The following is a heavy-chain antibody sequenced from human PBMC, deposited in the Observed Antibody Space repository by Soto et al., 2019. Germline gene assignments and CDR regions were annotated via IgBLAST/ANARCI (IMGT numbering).Heavy chain of an antibody. CDR2: IIPIFGTA. V-gene: IGHV1-69*01. Sequence: QVQLVQSGAEVKKPGSSVKVSCKASGGTFSSYAISWVRQAPGQGLEWVGGIIPIFGTANYAQKFQGRVRIIPNESTSKAYMELSSLRSEDTAVYYCARDPVPYCGGECYSAPDGMDVWGQGTTVTVSS. CDR1: GGTFSSYA. D-gene: IGHD2-21*01. CDR3: ARDPVPYCGGECYSAPDGMDV. J-gene: IGHJ6*02.